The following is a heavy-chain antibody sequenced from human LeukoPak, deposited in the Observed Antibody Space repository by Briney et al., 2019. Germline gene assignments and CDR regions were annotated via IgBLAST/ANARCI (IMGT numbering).Heavy chain of an antibody. J-gene: IGHJ3*02. D-gene: IGHD6-13*01. V-gene: IGHV4-4*07. CDR1: GGSISSYY. CDR3: ARDFLDTNIAAAGKNDAFDI. Sequence: SETLSLTCTVSGGSISSYYWSWIRQPAGKGLEWIGRIYTSGSTNYNPSPKSRVTMSVDTSKNQFSLKLSSVTAADTAVYYCARDFLDTNIAAAGKNDAFDIWGQGTMVTVSS. CDR2: IYTSGST.